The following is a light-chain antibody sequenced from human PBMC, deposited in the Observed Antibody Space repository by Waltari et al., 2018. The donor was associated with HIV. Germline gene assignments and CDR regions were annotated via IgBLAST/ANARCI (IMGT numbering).Light chain of an antibody. J-gene: IGLJ2*01. Sequence: QSVLTQPPSASGTPGQRVTISCSGSSPNIRSKYVSCYQQLPGTAPKPLIYRNNQRPSGVPDRFSGSKSGTSASLAISGLRSEDEADYYCAAWDDSLSGLVFGGGTKLTVL. CDR1: SPNIRSKY. CDR2: RNN. CDR3: AAWDDSLSGLV. V-gene: IGLV1-47*01.